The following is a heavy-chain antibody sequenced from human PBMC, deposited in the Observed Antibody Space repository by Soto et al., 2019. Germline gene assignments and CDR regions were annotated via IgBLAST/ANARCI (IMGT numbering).Heavy chain of an antibody. J-gene: IGHJ4*02. CDR2: ISYSGST. V-gene: IGHV4-59*01. CDR1: GASISSYD. Sequence: SETLSLTCAVSGASISSYDWSWIRRPPGKGLEWIGHISYSGSTNYKPSLKSRVTISVDTSKKQFSLKLTSVTAADTAVYYCARGRDGYNYPNFDYWGQGTLVTVSS. CDR3: ARGRDGYNYPNFDY. D-gene: IGHD5-12*01.